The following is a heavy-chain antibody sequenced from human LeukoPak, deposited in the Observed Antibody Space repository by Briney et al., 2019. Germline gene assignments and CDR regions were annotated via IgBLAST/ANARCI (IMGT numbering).Heavy chain of an antibody. Sequence: ASVKVSCKASGGTFSSYAISWVRQAPGQGLEWMGGIIPIFGTANYAQKFQGRVTITADESTSTAYMELSSLRSEDTAAYYCARARVQLWLGPQDYYYYYGMDVWGQGTTVTVSS. CDR1: GGTFSSYA. J-gene: IGHJ6*02. CDR2: IIPIFGTA. D-gene: IGHD5-18*01. V-gene: IGHV1-69*13. CDR3: ARARVQLWLGPQDYYYYYGMDV.